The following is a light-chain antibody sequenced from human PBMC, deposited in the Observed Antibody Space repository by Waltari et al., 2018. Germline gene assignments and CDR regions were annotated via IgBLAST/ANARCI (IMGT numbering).Light chain of an antibody. CDR1: GSNIAAGYD. V-gene: IGLV1-40*01. CDR3: QSYDTSLSVV. J-gene: IGLJ3*02. CDR2: GST. Sequence: QSVLTQPPSVSGAPGQRVPISCTGSGSNIAAGYDVHWYRQLPRAAPKLLIYGSTSRPLGVPARFFGSTSGTSASLAITGLQAEDETDYYCQSYDTSLSVVFGGGTKLTVL.